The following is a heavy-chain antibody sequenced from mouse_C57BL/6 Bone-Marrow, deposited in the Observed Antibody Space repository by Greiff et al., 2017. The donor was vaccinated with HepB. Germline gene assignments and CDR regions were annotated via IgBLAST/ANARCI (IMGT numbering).Heavy chain of an antibody. V-gene: IGHV1-81*01. CDR1: GYTFTSYG. J-gene: IGHJ3*01. Sequence: VMLQQSGAELARPGASVKLSCKASGYTFTSYGISWVKQRTGQGLEWIGEIYPRSGNTYYNEKFKGKATLTADKSSSTAYMELRSLTSEDSAVYFCARDTDYYSSFAYWGQGTLVTVSA. CDR2: IYPRSGNT. CDR3: ARDTDYYSSFAY. D-gene: IGHD2-12*01.